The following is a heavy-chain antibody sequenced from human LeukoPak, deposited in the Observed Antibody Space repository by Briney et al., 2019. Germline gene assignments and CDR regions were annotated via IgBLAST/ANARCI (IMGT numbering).Heavy chain of an antibody. CDR2: IYTSGST. V-gene: IGHV4-4*09. D-gene: IGHD2-2*01. J-gene: IGHJ5*02. CDR3: ARHVVVVPAAIWFDP. Sequence: PSETLSLTCTVSGGSISSYYWSWIRQPPGKGLEWIGYIYTSGSTNYNPSLKSRVTISVDTSKNQFSLKLSSVTAADTAVYYCARHVVVVPAAIWFDPWGQETLVTVSS. CDR1: GGSISSYY.